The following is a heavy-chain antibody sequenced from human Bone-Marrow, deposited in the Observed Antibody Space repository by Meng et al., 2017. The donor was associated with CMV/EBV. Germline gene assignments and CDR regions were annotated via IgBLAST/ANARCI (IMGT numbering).Heavy chain of an antibody. J-gene: IGHJ6*02. CDR2: ISSSSSTI. CDR1: GFTFSSYS. Sequence: GGSLRLSCAASGFTFSSYSMNWVRQAPGKGLEWVSYISSSSSTIYYADSVKGRFTISRDNAENSLYLQMNSLRAEDPAVYYCARAPSWGRKRRNYDGYYYGMDVWGQGSTVTIYS. CDR3: ARAPSWGRKRRNYDGYYYGMDV. D-gene: IGHD1-7*01. V-gene: IGHV3-48*04.